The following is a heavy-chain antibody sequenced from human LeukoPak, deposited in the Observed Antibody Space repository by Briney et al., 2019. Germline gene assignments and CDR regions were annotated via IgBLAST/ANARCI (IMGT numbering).Heavy chain of an antibody. Sequence: ASVKVSCKVSGYKLLELSMHWVRQAPGKGLEWMGGFDPEESDTVSPQKFQGRVTMTEDTSTDTAYMELSSLRSEDTAVYYCARGDEYSPSDFDYWGQGTLVTVSS. D-gene: IGHD6-6*01. J-gene: IGHJ4*02. V-gene: IGHV1-24*01. CDR1: GYKLLELS. CDR3: ARGDEYSPSDFDY. CDR2: FDPEESDT.